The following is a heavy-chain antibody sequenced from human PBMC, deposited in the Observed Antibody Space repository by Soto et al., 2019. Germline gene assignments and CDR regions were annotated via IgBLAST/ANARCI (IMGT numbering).Heavy chain of an antibody. D-gene: IGHD1-1*01. J-gene: IGHJ4*02. CDR2: ISAYNGNT. CDR3: ARDTAAAGSFDY. V-gene: IGHV1-18*01. Sequence: QVQLVQSGAEVKKPGASVKVSCKASGYTFTSYGISWVRQAPGQGLEWMGWISAYNGNTNYAQKLQGRVTMTTDTSTSTASMELRRLRSDDTAVDYCARDTAAAGSFDYWGQGTLVTVSS. CDR1: GYTFTSYG.